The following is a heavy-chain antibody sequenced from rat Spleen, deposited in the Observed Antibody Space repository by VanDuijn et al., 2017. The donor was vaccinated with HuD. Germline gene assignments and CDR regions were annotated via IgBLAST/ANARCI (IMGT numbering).Heavy chain of an antibody. J-gene: IGHJ3*01. D-gene: IGHD1-12*02. CDR1: GFTFSDYN. Sequence: EVQLVESGGGLVQPGRSLKLSCAASGFTFSDYNMAWVRQAPKKGLEWVATISYDGSSTYYRDSVKGRFTISRDNAKNTLYLQMDSLRSEDTATYYCARYGSYDNWFAYWGQGTLVTVSS. V-gene: IGHV5-7*01. CDR2: ISYDGSST. CDR3: ARYGSYDNWFAY.